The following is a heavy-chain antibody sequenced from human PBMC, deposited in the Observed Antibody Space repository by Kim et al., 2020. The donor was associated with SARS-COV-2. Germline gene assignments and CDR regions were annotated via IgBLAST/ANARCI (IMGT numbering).Heavy chain of an antibody. CDR1: GFTFGDYA. V-gene: IGHV3-9*01. CDR2: ISWNSGSI. CDR3: AKAVKLYYYGMDV. J-gene: IGHJ6*02. D-gene: IGHD3-10*01. Sequence: GGSLRLSCAASGFTFGDYAMHWVWQAPGKGLEWVSGISWNSGSIGYADSVKGRFTISRDNAKNSLYLQMNSLRAEDTALYYCAKAVKLYYYGMDVWGQGTTVTVSS.